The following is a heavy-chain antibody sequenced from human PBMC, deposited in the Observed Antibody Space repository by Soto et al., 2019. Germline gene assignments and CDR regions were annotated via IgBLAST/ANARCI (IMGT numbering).Heavy chain of an antibody. Sequence: PGGSLRLSCAASGFTFSSYAMSWVRQAPGKGLEWVSVISGSGGSTYYGDAVKGRFTISRDNAKNSLSLQMNSLRAGDMAVYFCAKSQEVGAHFFDSWGQGTQVTVSS. J-gene: IGHJ4*02. V-gene: IGHV3-23*01. D-gene: IGHD2-15*01. CDR3: AKSQEVGAHFFDS. CDR1: GFTFSSYA. CDR2: ISGSGGST.